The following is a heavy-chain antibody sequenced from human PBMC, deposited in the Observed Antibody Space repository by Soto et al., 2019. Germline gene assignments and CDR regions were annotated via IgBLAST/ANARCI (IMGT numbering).Heavy chain of an antibody. V-gene: IGHV3-23*01. CDR2: ISGSCGNT. Sequence: EVQLLESGGGLVQPGGSLRLSCAASGFSFSSYAMSWVRQAPGKGLEWVSTISGSCGNTYYADSVKGRFTISRDNSKNTLYLQMNSLRADDTAVYYCAKDGGALWGQGTLVTVSS. J-gene: IGHJ4*02. CDR1: GFSFSSYA. CDR3: AKDGGAL. D-gene: IGHD3-16*01.